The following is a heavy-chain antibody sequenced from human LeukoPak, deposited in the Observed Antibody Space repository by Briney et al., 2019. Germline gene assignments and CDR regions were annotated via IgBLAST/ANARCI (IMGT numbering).Heavy chain of an antibody. D-gene: IGHD3-10*01. J-gene: IGHJ3*02. CDR3: ARLGGHYGSGSYTHHAFDI. Sequence: PGGSLRLSCAASGFTVSSNYMSWVRQAPGKGLEWVSVIYSGGSTYYADSAKGRFTISRDNSKNTLYLQMNSLRAEDTAVYYCARLGGHYGSGSYTHHAFDIWGQGTMVTVSS. V-gene: IGHV3-66*01. CDR2: IYSGGST. CDR1: GFTVSSNY.